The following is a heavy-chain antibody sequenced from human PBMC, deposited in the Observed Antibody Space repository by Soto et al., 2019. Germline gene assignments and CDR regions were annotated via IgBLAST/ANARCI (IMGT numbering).Heavy chain of an antibody. V-gene: IGHV4-4*02. CDR2: IYHSGST. D-gene: IGHD2-2*01. J-gene: IGHJ6*03. Sequence: SETLSLTCAVSSGSISSSNWWSWVRQPPGKGLEWIGEIYHSGSTNYNPSLKSRVTISVDKSKNQFSLKLSSVTAADTAVYYCARGPAAHYYYYYMDVWGKGTTVTVSS. CDR1: SGSISSSNW. CDR3: ARGPAAHYYYYYMDV.